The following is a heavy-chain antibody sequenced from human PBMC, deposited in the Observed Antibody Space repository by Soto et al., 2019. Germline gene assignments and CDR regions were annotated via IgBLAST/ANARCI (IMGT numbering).Heavy chain of an antibody. CDR3: AKDSEPFRGILDH. V-gene: IGHV3-30*18. CDR2: ISNDGSYK. Sequence: QVQLVESGGGVVQPGRSLGLSCAASGFTFSDYGMHWVRQAPGKGLEWVALISNDGSYKNYADSVKGRFTISRDNSKNTLYVQMNSLRAEDTAVYYCAKDSEPFRGILDHWGQGNLVTVSS. D-gene: IGHD3-16*01. CDR1: GFTFSDYG. J-gene: IGHJ4*02.